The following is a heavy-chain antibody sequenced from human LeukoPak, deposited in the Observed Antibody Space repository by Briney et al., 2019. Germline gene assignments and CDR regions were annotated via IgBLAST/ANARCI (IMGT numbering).Heavy chain of an antibody. CDR1: GGSISSGSYY. D-gene: IGHD3-10*01. J-gene: IGHJ4*02. V-gene: IGHV4-61*02. CDR2: IYTSGST. Sequence: PSETLSLTCTVSGGSISSGSYYWSWIRQPAGKGLEWIGRIYTSGSTNYNPSLKSRVTISVDTSKNQFSLKLSSVTAADTAVYYCARDLGWFGELLGGIDYWGQGTLVTVSS. CDR3: ARDLGWFGELLGGIDY.